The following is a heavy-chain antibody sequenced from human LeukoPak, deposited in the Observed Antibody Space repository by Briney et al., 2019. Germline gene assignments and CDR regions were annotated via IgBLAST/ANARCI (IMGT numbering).Heavy chain of an antibody. V-gene: IGHV3-30*18. J-gene: IGHJ4*02. CDR3: AKEAQGSLMFFVY. D-gene: IGHD2-15*01. CDR2: ISYDGSNK. Sequence: GGSLRLSCAASGFTFSSYGMHWVRQAPGKGLEWVAVISYDGSNKYHADSVKGRFTISRDNSKNTLYLQMNSLRAEDTAVYYCAKEAQGSLMFFVYWGQGTLVTVSS. CDR1: GFTFSSYG.